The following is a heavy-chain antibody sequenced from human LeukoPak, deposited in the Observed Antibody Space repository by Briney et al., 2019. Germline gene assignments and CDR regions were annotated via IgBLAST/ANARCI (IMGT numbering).Heavy chain of an antibody. CDR2: INPNSGDT. V-gene: IGHV1-2*02. Sequence: ASVKVSCKASGYSFTGYYMHWVRQAPGQGLEWMGWINPNSGDTNSAQKFQGRVTMTRDTSITTVYMELSGLTSDDTAVYYCARDGGFDYWGQGTLVTVSS. CDR1: GYSFTGYY. J-gene: IGHJ4*02. CDR3: ARDGGFDY.